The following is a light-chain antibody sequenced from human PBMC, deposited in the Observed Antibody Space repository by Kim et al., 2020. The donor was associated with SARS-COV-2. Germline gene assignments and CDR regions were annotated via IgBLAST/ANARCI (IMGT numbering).Light chain of an antibody. Sequence: DIQMTQSPSTLSTSVGDRVTITCRASQRISTWLAWYQQKPGRAPDVLIYEASTLETGVPSRFSGSGSGTEFTLTISSLQPEDFATYYCQQYSSFPYTFGQGTKLEIK. CDR1: QRISTW. V-gene: IGKV1-5*03. CDR3: QQYSSFPYT. CDR2: EAS. J-gene: IGKJ2*01.